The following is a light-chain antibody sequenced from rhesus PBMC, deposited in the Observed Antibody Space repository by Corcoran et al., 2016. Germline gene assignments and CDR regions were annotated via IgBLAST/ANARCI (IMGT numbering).Light chain of an antibody. CDR2: AAS. CDR3: LQCYITALT. Sequence: DIQMTQSPSSLSASVGDRVTITCRASQGISDSLSWYQQKPGKAPKLLIYAASSLESGVPSRFSGSGFGTDFSLTISSLLPEYVAAYCFLQCYITALTFRQGTKVEIK. V-gene: IGKV1-36*02. J-gene: IGKJ1*01. CDR1: QGISDS.